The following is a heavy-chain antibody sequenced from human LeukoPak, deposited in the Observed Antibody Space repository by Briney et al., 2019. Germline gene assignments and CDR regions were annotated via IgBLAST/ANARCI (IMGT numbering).Heavy chain of an antibody. V-gene: IGHV4-59*08. CDR1: GGSISSYY. Sequence: PSETLSLTCTVSGGSISSYYWSWIRQPPGKGLEWIGYIYYSGSTNYNPSLKSRVTISVDTSKNQFSLKLSSVTAADTAVYYCARQSARDFVRVDYWGQGTLVTVSS. J-gene: IGHJ4*02. D-gene: IGHD3-3*01. CDR3: ARQSARDFVRVDY. CDR2: IYYSGST.